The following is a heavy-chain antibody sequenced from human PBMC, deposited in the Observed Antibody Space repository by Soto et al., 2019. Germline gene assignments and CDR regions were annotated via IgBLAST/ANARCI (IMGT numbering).Heavy chain of an antibody. CDR3: ARGSIAAAGGLYYYYYYGMDV. CDR2: INHSGST. CDR1: GGSFSGYY. V-gene: IGHV4-34*01. Sequence: SETLSLTCAVYGGSFSGYYWSWIRQPPGKGLEWIGEINHSGSTNYNPSLKSRVTISVDTSKNQFSLKLSSVTAADTAVYYCARGSIAAAGGLYYYYYYGMDVWGQGTTVTVSS. J-gene: IGHJ6*02. D-gene: IGHD6-13*01.